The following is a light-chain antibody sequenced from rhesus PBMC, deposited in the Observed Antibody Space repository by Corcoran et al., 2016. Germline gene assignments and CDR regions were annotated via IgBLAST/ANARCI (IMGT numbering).Light chain of an antibody. CDR3: QQHNSYPRT. J-gene: IGKJ1*01. CDR2: YAA. Sequence: DIQMTQSPSSLSASVGDTVTITCRASQGISNYLAWYQQKPGKAPKPLIYYAANLESGVPSRFSGSGSGTDFTLTISSLQPEDFAINDCQQHNSYPRTFGQGTKVEIK. V-gene: IGKV1S14*01. CDR1: QGISNY.